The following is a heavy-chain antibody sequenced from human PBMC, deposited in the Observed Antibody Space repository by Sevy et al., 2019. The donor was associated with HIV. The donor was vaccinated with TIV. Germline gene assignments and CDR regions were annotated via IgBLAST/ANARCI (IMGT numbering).Heavy chain of an antibody. J-gene: IGHJ5*02. CDR3: ARQGSSWTFDP. Sequence: GGSLRLSCAASGFDFSSYPMHWVRQAPGKGLEWVSVISYDESTKHYGHSVKGRFTVSRDNSKNTLYLQMNSLTEEDTAVYYCARQGSSWTFDPWGQGTLVTVSS. CDR2: ISYDESTK. CDR1: GFDFSSYP. V-gene: IGHV3-30-3*02. D-gene: IGHD6-13*01.